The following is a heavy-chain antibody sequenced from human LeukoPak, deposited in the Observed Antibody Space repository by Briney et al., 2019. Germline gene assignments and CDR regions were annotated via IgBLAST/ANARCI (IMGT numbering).Heavy chain of an antibody. CDR1: GYTFSSCG. CDR2: ISAYNGNT. Sequence: ASVKVSCKASGYTFSSCGISWVRQAPGQGLEWMGWISAYNGNTNYAQKLQGRVTMTRNTSISTAYMELSSLRSEDTAVYYCARGPPSYYYYMDVWGKGTTVTVSS. J-gene: IGHJ6*03. CDR3: ARGPPSYYYYMDV. V-gene: IGHV1-18*01.